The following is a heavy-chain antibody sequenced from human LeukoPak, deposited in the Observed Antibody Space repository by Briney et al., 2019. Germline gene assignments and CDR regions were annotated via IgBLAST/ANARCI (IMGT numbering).Heavy chain of an antibody. CDR1: GGSINSGGFS. CDR2: IYHSGRT. J-gene: IGHJ4*01. Sequence: TPSLTCTVSGGSINSGGFSWSWIRQAPGKGLEWIGYIYHSGRTYYNPSHNSRVTMSVDRSKNQFSLKLSSVTAADTAVYYCARGSAVTTFDFWGHGILVTVSS. V-gene: IGHV4-30-2*01. D-gene: IGHD4-17*01. CDR3: ARGSAVTTFDF.